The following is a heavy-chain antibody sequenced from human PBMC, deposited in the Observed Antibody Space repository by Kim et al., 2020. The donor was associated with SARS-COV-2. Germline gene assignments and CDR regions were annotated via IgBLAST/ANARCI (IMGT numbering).Heavy chain of an antibody. V-gene: IGHV6-1*01. D-gene: IGHD6-13*01. CDR3: ARGSSSPTVYFDY. J-gene: IGHJ4*02. Sequence: AVSVKSRMTITPDTSRNQFSLQLNSVTPEDTAVYYCARGSSSPTVYFDYWGQGTLVTVSS.